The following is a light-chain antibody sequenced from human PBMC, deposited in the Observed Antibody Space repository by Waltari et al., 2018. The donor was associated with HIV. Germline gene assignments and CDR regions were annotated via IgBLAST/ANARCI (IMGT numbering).Light chain of an antibody. V-gene: IGLV3-9*01. CDR3: HVWDSSTVV. CDR1: NIGSKN. Sequence: SYELTQPLSVSVALGQPARITCGGNNIGSKNVHWYQQKPGQAPVLVIYRDSNRPSGIPERFSGSNSGNTATLTISRAQAGDEADYYCHVWDSSTVVFGGGTKLTVL. J-gene: IGLJ2*01. CDR2: RDS.